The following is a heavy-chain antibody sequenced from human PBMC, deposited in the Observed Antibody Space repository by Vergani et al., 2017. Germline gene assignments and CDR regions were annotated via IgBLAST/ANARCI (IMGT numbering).Heavy chain of an antibody. CDR2: ISSSGSTI. CDR3: AKDMGPNYGSGTAPFDY. J-gene: IGHJ4*02. Sequence: EVQLVESGGGLVQPGGSLRLSCAASGFTFSSYEMNWVRQAPGKGLEWVSYISSSGSTIYYADSVKGRFTISRDNAKNSLYLQMNSLRTEDTALYYCAKDMGPNYGSGTAPFDYWGQGTLVTVSS. D-gene: IGHD3-10*01. V-gene: IGHV3-48*03. CDR1: GFTFSSYE.